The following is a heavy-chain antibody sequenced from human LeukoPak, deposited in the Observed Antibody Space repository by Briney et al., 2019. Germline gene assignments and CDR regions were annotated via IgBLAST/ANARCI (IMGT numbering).Heavy chain of an antibody. D-gene: IGHD6-25*01. CDR1: GFTFSNYA. CDR2: ISGSGTTT. Sequence: GGSLRLSCAASGFTFSNYAMTWVRQAPGEGLEWVAAISGSGTTTYSADSARGRFTVSRDNSKNILYLQTSSLRAEDTALYYCAKFFAPSAGASGWPWSIDYWGQGTLVTVSS. V-gene: IGHV3-23*01. J-gene: IGHJ4*02. CDR3: AKFFAPSAGASGWPWSIDY.